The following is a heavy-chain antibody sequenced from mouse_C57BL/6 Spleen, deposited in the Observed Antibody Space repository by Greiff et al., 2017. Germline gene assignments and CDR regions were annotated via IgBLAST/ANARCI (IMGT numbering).Heavy chain of an antibody. CDR2: INPNNGGT. D-gene: IGHD1-1*01. Sequence: EVQGVESGPELVKPGASVKMSCKASGYTFTDYNMHWVKQSHGKSLEWIGYINPNNGGTSYNQKFKGKATLTVNKSSSTAYMELRSLTSEDSAVYYCASLYGGYAMDYWGQGTSVTVSS. CDR3: ASLYGGYAMDY. V-gene: IGHV1-22*01. CDR1: GYTFTDYN. J-gene: IGHJ4*01.